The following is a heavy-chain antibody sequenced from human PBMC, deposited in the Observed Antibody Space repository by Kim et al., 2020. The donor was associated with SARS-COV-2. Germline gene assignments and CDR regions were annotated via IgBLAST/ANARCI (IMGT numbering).Heavy chain of an antibody. J-gene: IGHJ3*02. V-gene: IGHV3-21*01. D-gene: IGHD2-21*02. CDR3: AREPTMTHDALDI. Sequence: YYATSGMRRLTTSRDNAKNSLYLQMSSLRVEDTAVYYCAREPTMTHDALDIWGQGTVVTVSS.